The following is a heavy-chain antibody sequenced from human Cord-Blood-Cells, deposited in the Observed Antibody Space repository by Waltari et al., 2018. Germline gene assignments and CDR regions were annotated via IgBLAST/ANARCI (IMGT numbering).Heavy chain of an antibody. Sequence: QVQLVQSGAEVKKPGASVKVSCKASGYTFTSYDINWVRQATGQGLEWMGWMNPHSGNTVYAQKVQGRDTITRNTSLSTAYMDLSSLRSEDTAVYYCETSPGQLGYCSSTSCYAFDIWGQGTMVTVSS. CDR3: ETSPGQLGYCSSTSCYAFDI. CDR1: GYTFTSYD. V-gene: IGHV1-8*03. D-gene: IGHD2-2*01. CDR2: MNPHSGNT. J-gene: IGHJ3*02.